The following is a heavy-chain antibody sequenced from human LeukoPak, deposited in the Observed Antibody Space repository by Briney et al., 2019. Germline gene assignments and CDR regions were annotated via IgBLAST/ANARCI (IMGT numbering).Heavy chain of an antibody. CDR3: ATDTAMAIGMYDY. Sequence: GGSLRLSCAVSGFTFSDYAMSWVRQAPGKGLEWVSVISASGGSTYYADSVKGRFTISRDNSKNTLYLQMNSLRAEDTAVYYCATDTAMAIGMYDYWGQGTLVTVSS. V-gene: IGHV3-23*01. D-gene: IGHD5-18*01. CDR1: GFTFSDYA. CDR2: ISASGGST. J-gene: IGHJ4*02.